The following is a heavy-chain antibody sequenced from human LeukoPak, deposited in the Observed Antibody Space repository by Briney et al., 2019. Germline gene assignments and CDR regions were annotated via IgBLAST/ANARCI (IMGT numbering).Heavy chain of an antibody. CDR2: INWNGGST. D-gene: IGHD3-3*01. Sequence: PGGSLRLSCAASGFTFDDYGMSWVRQAPGKGLEWVSGINWNGGSTGYADSVKGRFTISRDNAKNSLYLQMSSLRAEDTALYYCARALDCTPYYEFWSGYYKIDYFDYWGQGTLVTVSS. CDR1: GFTFDDYG. CDR3: ARALDCTPYYEFWSGYYKIDYFDY. V-gene: IGHV3-20*04. J-gene: IGHJ4*02.